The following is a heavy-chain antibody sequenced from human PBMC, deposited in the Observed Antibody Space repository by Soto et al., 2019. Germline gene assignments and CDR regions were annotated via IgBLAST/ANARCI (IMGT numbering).Heavy chain of an antibody. CDR1: GYTITSYG. J-gene: IGHJ3*02. V-gene: IGHV1-18*01. CDR2: ISAYNGNT. Sequence: ASVKVSCKASGYTITSYGISWVRQAHGQGLEWMGWISAYNGNTNYAQKLQGRVTMTTDTSTSTAYMELRSLRSDDTAVYYCARLSVVVPAAIDYDAFDIWGQGTMVTVSS. CDR3: ARLSVVVPAAIDYDAFDI. D-gene: IGHD2-2*01.